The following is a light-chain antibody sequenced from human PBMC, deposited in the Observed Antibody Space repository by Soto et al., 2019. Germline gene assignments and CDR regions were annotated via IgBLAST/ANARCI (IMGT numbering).Light chain of an antibody. V-gene: IGKV1-39*01. CDR1: QSIVTY. CDR2: AAS. CDR3: QQSYSTPPWT. Sequence: DIQITQSPSSLSASVGDRVTITCRSSQSIVTYLNWYLQKPGKAPKLLIYAASNLQSGVPSRFSGSGSGTDFTLTISSLQPEDFATYFCQQSYSTPPWTLGQGTKVYIK. J-gene: IGKJ1*01.